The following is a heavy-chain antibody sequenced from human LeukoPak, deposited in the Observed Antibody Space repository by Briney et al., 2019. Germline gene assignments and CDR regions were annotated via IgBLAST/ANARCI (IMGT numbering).Heavy chain of an antibody. Sequence: QTGGSLRLYCAASGFTFSSYWMHWVRQAPGKGLVWVSRINGDGSTTNYADSVKGRFTISRDNAKNTLYLQMNSLRAEDTAVYYCARDLYYFGSGSSHYFDYWGQGTLVTVSS. J-gene: IGHJ4*02. CDR1: GFTFSSYW. CDR2: INGDGSTT. V-gene: IGHV3-74*01. CDR3: ARDLYYFGSGSSHYFDY. D-gene: IGHD3-10*01.